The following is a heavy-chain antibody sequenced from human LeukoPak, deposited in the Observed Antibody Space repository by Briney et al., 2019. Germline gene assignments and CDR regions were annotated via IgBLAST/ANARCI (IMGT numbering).Heavy chain of an antibody. V-gene: IGHV3-23*01. CDR3: AAYGSGSSNWFDP. Sequence: GSLRLSCAASGFTFSRYPMSWVRQAPGKGLEWVSGISSGGSSTYYADSVKGRFTISRDNSKNTLYLQMNSLGAEDTAVYYCAAYGSGSSNWFDPWGQGTLVTVSS. J-gene: IGHJ5*02. D-gene: IGHD3-10*01. CDR1: GFTFSRYP. CDR2: ISSGGSST.